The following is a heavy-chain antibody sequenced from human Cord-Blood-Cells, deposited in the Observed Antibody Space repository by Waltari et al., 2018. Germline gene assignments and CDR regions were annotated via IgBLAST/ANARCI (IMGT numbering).Heavy chain of an antibody. CDR3: ARGNYMDV. Sequence: QVQLQESGPGLVKPSETLSLTCTVPVYSISSGYYWGWIRQPPGKGLEWIGSIYHSGSTYYNPSLKSRVTISVETSKNQFSLKLSSVTAADTAVYYCARGNYMDVWGKGTTVTVSS. CDR2: IYHSGST. CDR1: VYSISSGYY. J-gene: IGHJ6*03. V-gene: IGHV4-38-2*02.